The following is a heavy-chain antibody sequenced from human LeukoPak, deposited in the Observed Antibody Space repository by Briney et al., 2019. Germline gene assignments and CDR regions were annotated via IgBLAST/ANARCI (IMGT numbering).Heavy chain of an antibody. V-gene: IGHV4-31*03. Sequence: SETLSLTCTVSGGSISSGGYYWSWIRQHPGKGLEWIGYIYYSGSTYYNPSLKSRVTISVDTSKNQFSLKLSSVTAADTAVYYCARGGYDILTGYYYFDYWGQGTLVTVSS. CDR1: GGSISSGGYY. CDR2: IYYSGST. CDR3: ARGGYDILTGYYYFDY. J-gene: IGHJ4*02. D-gene: IGHD3-9*01.